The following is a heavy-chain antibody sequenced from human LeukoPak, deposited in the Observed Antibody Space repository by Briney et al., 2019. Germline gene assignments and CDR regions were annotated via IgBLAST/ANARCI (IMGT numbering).Heavy chain of an antibody. V-gene: IGHV4-59*01. CDR3: AREDSSGYLGY. CDR1: GGSISTYY. J-gene: IGHJ4*02. D-gene: IGHD3-22*01. Sequence: KPSETLSLTCTVSGGSISTYYWSWIRQPPGKGLEWIGYIYYGGSTNYSPSLKSRVITSLDTSKNQFSLKLTSVTAADTALYYCAREDSSGYLGYWGQGTLVTVSS. CDR2: IYYGGST.